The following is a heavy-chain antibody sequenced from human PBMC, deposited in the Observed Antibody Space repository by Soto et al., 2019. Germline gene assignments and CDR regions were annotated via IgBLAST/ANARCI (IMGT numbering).Heavy chain of an antibody. J-gene: IGHJ4*02. CDR1: GGSFSDYF. CDR2: INHRGST. Sequence: QVQLQQWGAGLLKPSETLSLTCAVYGGSFSDYFWTWIRQSPGKGLEWIGDINHRGSTSYNPSLKSRVTISLDTSKNQFSLSLSSVTAPDTAVYYCARILVGAFDFWGQGALVTVSS. CDR3: ARILVGAFDF. D-gene: IGHD1-26*01. V-gene: IGHV4-34*02.